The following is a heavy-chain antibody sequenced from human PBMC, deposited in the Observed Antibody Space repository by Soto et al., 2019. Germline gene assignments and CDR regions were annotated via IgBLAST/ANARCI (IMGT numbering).Heavy chain of an antibody. V-gene: IGHV1-69*01. D-gene: IGHD1-20*01. Sequence: QAQLVQSGAEVKKPGSSVKVSCKASGGTFSSYAISWVRQAPGQGLEWMGGIIPIFGTANYAQKFQGRVTITADESTSTAYMELSSLRSEDTAVYYCAREPVPYNWNDRGYAFDIWGQGTMVTVSS. J-gene: IGHJ3*02. CDR2: IIPIFGTA. CDR3: AREPVPYNWNDRGYAFDI. CDR1: GGTFSSYA.